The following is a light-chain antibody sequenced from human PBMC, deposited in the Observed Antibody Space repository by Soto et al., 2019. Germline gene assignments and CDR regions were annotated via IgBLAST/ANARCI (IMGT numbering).Light chain of an antibody. Sequence: DIQMTQSPSTLSASAGDTVTITCRASQSISTWLAWYQQKPGKAPQLLIFDASSLQSGVPSRFSGSGSGTEFTLTISILEPDDFATYYCQQYDSYSWTFGQGTKVEI. CDR1: QSISTW. V-gene: IGKV1-5*01. J-gene: IGKJ1*01. CDR3: QQYDSYSWT. CDR2: DAS.